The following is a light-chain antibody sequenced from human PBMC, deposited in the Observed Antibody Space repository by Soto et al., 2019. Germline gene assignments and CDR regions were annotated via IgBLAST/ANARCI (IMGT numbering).Light chain of an antibody. Sequence: IQITKSPFNLTESVAYTAAATCRASQSVSGCLAWYQQKPGEAPKLLIYAASALPSGVPARFSGSGSGTEFTLTIASLQPDDFATYYCQQYNSFSGTFGQGTRVEIK. J-gene: IGKJ5*01. V-gene: IGKV1-5*01. CDR1: QSVSGC. CDR2: AAS. CDR3: QQYNSFSGT.